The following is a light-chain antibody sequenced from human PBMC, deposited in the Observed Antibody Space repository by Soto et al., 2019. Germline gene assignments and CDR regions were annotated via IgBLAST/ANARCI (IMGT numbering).Light chain of an antibody. CDR2: AAS. Sequence: DIQMTQSPSSLSASVGDRVTITCRASQSISSYLNWYQQKPGQAPKLLIYAASSLHSGVPSRFSGSGSGTDFTLTISSLQPEDFATYYCQQSYSTPRTFGQGTKVEIK. J-gene: IGKJ1*01. V-gene: IGKV1-39*01. CDR1: QSISSY. CDR3: QQSYSTPRT.